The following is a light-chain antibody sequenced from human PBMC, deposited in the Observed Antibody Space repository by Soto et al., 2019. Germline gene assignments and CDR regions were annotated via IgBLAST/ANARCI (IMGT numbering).Light chain of an antibody. J-gene: IGKJ1*01. CDR1: QNIYTW. Sequence: DYQVTQSPSTLSASVGDRVTITCRASQNIYTWLAWYQQKPGIAPKLLIHKASTLESGVPSRFSGSGYGTEFTLTISGQQPEDSATYYCQQYERYSTFGQGTKVDIK. V-gene: IGKV1-5*03. CDR2: KAS. CDR3: QQYERYST.